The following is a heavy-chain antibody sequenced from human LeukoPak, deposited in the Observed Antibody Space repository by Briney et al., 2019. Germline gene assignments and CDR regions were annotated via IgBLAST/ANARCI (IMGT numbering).Heavy chain of an antibody. J-gene: IGHJ6*02. CDR3: ARDRQWEGLGYYYYGMDV. D-gene: IGHD1-26*01. CDR2: VYHSGTT. CDR1: GVSINSGGYS. V-gene: IGHV4-30-2*01. Sequence: PSQTLSLTCAVSGVSINSGGYSWSWIRQPPGKGLEWIGDVYHSGTTDYNPSLKSRVTISVDTSKNQFSLKLSSVTAADTAVYYCARDRQWEGLGYYYYGMDVWGQGTTVTVSS.